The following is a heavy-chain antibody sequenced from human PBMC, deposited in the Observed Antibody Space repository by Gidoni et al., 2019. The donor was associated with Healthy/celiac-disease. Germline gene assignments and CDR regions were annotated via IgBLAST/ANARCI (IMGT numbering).Heavy chain of an antibody. CDR2: ISSSSSTI. D-gene: IGHD6-6*01. CDR3: ARDRESSEYSSSSIWEYYYYYGMDV. V-gene: IGHV3-48*01. J-gene: IGHJ6*02. Sequence: EVQLVESGGGLVQPGGSLRLSCAASGFTFSSYSMNWVRQAPGKGLEWVSYISSSSSTIYYADSVKGRFTISRDNAKNSLYLQMNSLRAEDTAVYYCARDRESSEYSSSSIWEYYYYYGMDVWGQGTTVTVSS. CDR1: GFTFSSYS.